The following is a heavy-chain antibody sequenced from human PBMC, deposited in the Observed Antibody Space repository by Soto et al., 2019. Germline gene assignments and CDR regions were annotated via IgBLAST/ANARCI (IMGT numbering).Heavy chain of an antibody. Sequence: SETLSLTCTVSGGSISSYYWSWIRQPPGKGLEWIGYIYYSGKTYYNPSLKSRVTISVDTSKNQFSLKLTSVTAADTAVYYCGRFGNCNDVLGSWGQGALVTVSS. CDR1: GGSISSYY. J-gene: IGHJ5*02. CDR3: GRFGNCNDVLGS. D-gene: IGHD1-1*01. CDR2: IYYSGKT. V-gene: IGHV4-59*01.